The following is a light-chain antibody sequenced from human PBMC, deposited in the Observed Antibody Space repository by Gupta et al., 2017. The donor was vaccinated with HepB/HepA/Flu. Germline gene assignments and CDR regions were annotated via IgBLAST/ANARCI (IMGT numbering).Light chain of an antibody. Sequence: DIQIAPSPSSLSASVGDRVTIPCRASQRISKYINWYQQKPGKAPKLLIYHASSLQSGVPSRFSGSGSGTDFTLTISRLHPDDFAIYYCQQIDNSPYTFGQGTKVEIK. V-gene: IGKV1-39*01. CDR1: QRISKY. CDR3: QQIDNSPYT. CDR2: HAS. J-gene: IGKJ2*01.